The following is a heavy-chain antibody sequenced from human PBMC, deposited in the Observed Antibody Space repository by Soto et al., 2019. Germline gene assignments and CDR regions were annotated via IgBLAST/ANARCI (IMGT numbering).Heavy chain of an antibody. CDR2: INHSGRT. CDR1: GGSFSSNY. D-gene: IGHD4-17*01. V-gene: IGHV4-34*01. J-gene: IGHJ3*02. CDR3: TREDYGDYGGIRGFDI. Sequence: SETLSLTCAVSGGSFSSNYWSWIRQSPGKGLEWIGEINHSGRTNYHPSLKSRVTISIDTSTNQFSLKLSSVTAADTAVYYCTREDYGDYGGIRGFDIWGQGTMVTVSS.